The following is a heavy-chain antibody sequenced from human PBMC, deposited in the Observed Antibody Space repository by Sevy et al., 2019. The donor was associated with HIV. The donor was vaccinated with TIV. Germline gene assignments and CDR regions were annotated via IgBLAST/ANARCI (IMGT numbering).Heavy chain of an antibody. D-gene: IGHD3-9*01. CDR1: GYTFTSYG. V-gene: IGHV1-18*01. Sequence: ASVKVSCKASGYTFTSYGISWVRQAPGQGLEWMGWISAYNGNTNYAQKLQGRVTMTTDTSTSTAYMELRSLRSDDTAVYYCVRRHDILTGYDPGNYYGMDVWGQGTTVTVSS. CDR2: ISAYNGNT. CDR3: VRRHDILTGYDPGNYYGMDV. J-gene: IGHJ6*02.